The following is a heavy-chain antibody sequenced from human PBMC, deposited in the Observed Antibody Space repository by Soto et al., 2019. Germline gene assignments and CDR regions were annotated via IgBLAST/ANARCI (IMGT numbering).Heavy chain of an antibody. Sequence: PSETLSLTCTVSGGSISSYYWSWIRQPPGKGLEWIGYIYYSGSTNYNPSLKSRVTISVDTSKNQFSLKLSSVTAADTAVYYCERGYIYYYGSGKTNALMDVWGQGTTDTVSS. CDR3: ERGYIYYYGSGKTNALMDV. V-gene: IGHV4-59*01. D-gene: IGHD3-10*01. CDR2: IYYSGST. CDR1: GGSISSYY. J-gene: IGHJ6*02.